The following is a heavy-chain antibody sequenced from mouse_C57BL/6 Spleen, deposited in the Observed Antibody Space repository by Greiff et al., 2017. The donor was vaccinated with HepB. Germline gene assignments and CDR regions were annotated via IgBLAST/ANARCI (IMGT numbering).Heavy chain of an antibody. V-gene: IGHV8-12*01. CDR2: IYWDDDK. CDR3: ARRGFYYYGSSGYYFDY. Sequence: QVTLKESGPGILQSSQTLSLTCSFSGFSLSTSGMGVSWIRQPSGKGLEWLAHIYWDDDKRYNASLKSRLTISKDTSRNQVFLKITSVDTADTATYYCARRGFYYYGSSGYYFDYWGQGTTLTVSS. D-gene: IGHD1-1*01. CDR1: GFSLSTSGMG. J-gene: IGHJ2*01.